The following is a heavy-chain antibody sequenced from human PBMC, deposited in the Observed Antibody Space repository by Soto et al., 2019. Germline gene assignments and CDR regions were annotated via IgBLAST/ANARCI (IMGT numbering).Heavy chain of an antibody. Sequence: EEQLLESGGGLVQPGGSLRLSCAASGFTFSSYGMSWVRQAPGKGLEWVSVISGSGGTTYYADSVKGRFTLSRDNSKNMVYLQMHSLRAEDTAVYHCAKESSGYNYGFYNYFDYWGQGTLVTVSS. J-gene: IGHJ4*02. CDR3: AKESSGYNYGFYNYFDY. CDR2: ISGSGGTT. CDR1: GFTFSSYG. D-gene: IGHD5-18*01. V-gene: IGHV3-23*01.